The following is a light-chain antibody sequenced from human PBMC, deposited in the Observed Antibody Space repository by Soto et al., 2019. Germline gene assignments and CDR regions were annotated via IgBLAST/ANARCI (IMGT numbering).Light chain of an antibody. CDR1: SSDIGGYKH. Sequence: QSALTQPASVSGSPGQSITISFTGTSSDIGGYKHVSWYQQHPGKAPKLMIYEVSNRPSGASNRFSGSKSGNTASLTISGLQAEDEADYYCSSYTTSSTQVFGTGTKLTVL. CDR2: EVS. J-gene: IGLJ1*01. V-gene: IGLV2-14*01. CDR3: SSYTTSSTQV.